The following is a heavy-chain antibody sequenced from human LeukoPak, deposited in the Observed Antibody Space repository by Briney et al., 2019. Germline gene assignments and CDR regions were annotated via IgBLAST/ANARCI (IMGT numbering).Heavy chain of an antibody. Sequence: SETLSLTCTVSGGSISSYYWSWLRQPPGKGLEWIGYIYYSGSTKYSPSLKSRVTISVDTSKNQFSLKLTSVTAADTAVYYCARGRRWLQFGRNWFDPWGQGTLVTVSS. V-gene: IGHV4-59*08. J-gene: IGHJ5*02. D-gene: IGHD5-24*01. CDR1: GGSISSYY. CDR2: IYYSGST. CDR3: ARGRRWLQFGRNWFDP.